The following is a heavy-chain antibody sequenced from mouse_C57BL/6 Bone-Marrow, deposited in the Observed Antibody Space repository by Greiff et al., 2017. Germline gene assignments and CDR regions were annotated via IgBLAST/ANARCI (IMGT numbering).Heavy chain of an antibody. CDR3: ARRADGSSVYYAMDY. D-gene: IGHD1-1*01. CDR2: ISSGSSTI. V-gene: IGHV5-17*01. CDR1: GFTFSDYG. Sequence: EVQRVESGGGLVKPGGSLKLSCAASGFTFSDYGMHWVRQAPEKGLEWVAYISSGSSTIYYADTVKGRFTISRDNAKNTLFLPMTSLRAEDTAMYYCARRADGSSVYYAMDYWGQGTSVTVSS. J-gene: IGHJ4*01.